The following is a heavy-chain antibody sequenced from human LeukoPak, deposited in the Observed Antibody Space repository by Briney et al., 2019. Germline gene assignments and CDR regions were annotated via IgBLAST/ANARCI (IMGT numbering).Heavy chain of an antibody. CDR2: VSFSGNT. CDR1: VSIRSYF. D-gene: IGHD2/OR15-2a*01. CDR3: ARHVNLKNQDVKDYFDF. J-gene: IGHJ4*02. V-gene: IGHV4-59*08. Sequence: SETLSLTCTVVSIRSYFWSWIRQSPGKGLEWIGYVSFSGNTKYNPSLKSRVTISLDTSKKHFSLNLTSVTAADTAVYYCARHVNLKNQDVKDYFDFWGQGTLVTVSS.